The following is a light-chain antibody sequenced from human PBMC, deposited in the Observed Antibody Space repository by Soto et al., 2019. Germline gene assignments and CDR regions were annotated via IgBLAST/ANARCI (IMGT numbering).Light chain of an antibody. J-gene: IGLJ2*01. CDR1: SSDVGGYNY. CDR2: DVS. V-gene: IGLV2-14*01. Sequence: QAVVTQPASVSGSPGQSITISCTGTSSDVGGYNYVSWYQQHPGKALKLMIYDVSNRPSGVSNRFSGSKSGNTASLTISGRQAEDEADYYCSSYTSSSTLVVFGGGTELTVL. CDR3: SSYTSSSTLVV.